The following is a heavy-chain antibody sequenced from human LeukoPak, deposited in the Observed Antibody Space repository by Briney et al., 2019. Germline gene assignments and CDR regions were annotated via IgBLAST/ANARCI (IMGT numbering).Heavy chain of an antibody. CDR2: IIPIFGTA. V-gene: IGHV1-69*13. CDR1: GGTFSNYA. D-gene: IGHD2-15*01. CDR3: ARVASGGSRGYYFDY. J-gene: IGHJ4*02. Sequence: SVKVSCKASGGTFSNYAISWVRQAPGQGLEWMGGIIPIFGTANYAQKFQGRVTITADESTSTAYMELSSLRSDDTGVYYCARVASGGSRGYYFDYWGQGTLVTVSS.